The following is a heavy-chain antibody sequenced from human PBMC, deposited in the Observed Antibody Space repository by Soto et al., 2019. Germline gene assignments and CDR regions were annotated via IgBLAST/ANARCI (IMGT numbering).Heavy chain of an antibody. V-gene: IGHV4-39*07. CDR3: ARMRNILTRYPGHFDY. CDR2: IYYSGNT. Sequence: SETLSLTCTVSGGSISSSSYYWGWIRQPPGKGLEWIGCIYYSGNTNYNPSLTSRVTISVDTSKNQFSLKLSSVTAADTAVYYCARMRNILTRYPGHFDYWGQGTLVTVSS. CDR1: GGSISSSSYY. D-gene: IGHD3-9*01. J-gene: IGHJ4*02.